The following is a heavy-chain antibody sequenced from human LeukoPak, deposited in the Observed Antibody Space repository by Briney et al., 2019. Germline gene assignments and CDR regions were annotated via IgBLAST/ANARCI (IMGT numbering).Heavy chain of an antibody. CDR2: ISTSGYT. Sequence: SQTLSLTCTVSDDSIISNNYYWSWIRQPAGKGLEWIGRISTSGYTNYSPSLESRLTISVDTSNNQISLKLSSVTATDTAVYFCARGDFATGFFDFWGQGTLVTVSS. CDR1: DDSIISNNYY. V-gene: IGHV4-61*02. J-gene: IGHJ4*02. CDR3: ARGDFATGFFDF. D-gene: IGHD1-1*01.